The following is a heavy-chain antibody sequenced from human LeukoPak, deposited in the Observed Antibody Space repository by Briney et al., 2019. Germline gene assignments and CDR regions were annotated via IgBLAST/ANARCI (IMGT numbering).Heavy chain of an antibody. CDR2: ISVGSGYI. V-gene: IGHV3-21*01. CDR3: AKVDYGDYGFDY. Sequence: PGGSLRLSCAASGFTFSSYSMHWVRQAPGKGLEWVSSISVGSGYIYYADSVKGRFTISRDNSKNTLYLQMNSLRAEDTAVYYCAKVDYGDYGFDYWGQGTLVTVSS. J-gene: IGHJ4*02. CDR1: GFTFSSYS. D-gene: IGHD4-17*01.